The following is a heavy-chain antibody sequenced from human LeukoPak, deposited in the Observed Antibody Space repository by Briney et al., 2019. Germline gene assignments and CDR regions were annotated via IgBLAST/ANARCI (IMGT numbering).Heavy chain of an antibody. V-gene: IGHV3-15*01. D-gene: IGHD3-22*01. CDR3: TRVSYYDSSDPRRWAFDI. Sequence: PGGSLRLSCAASGFTFSPAWMSWVRQAPGKGLEWVGRIKSKTDGGTADYAAPVKGRFTISRDDSKSIAYLQMNSLKTEDTAVYYCTRVSYYDSSDPRRWAFDIWGQGTMVTVSS. CDR1: GFTFSPAW. J-gene: IGHJ3*02. CDR2: IKSKTDGGTA.